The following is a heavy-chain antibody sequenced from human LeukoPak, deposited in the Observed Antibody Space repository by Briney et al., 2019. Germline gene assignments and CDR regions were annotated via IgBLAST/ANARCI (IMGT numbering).Heavy chain of an antibody. D-gene: IGHD6-13*01. J-gene: IGHJ6*02. Sequence: ASVKVSCKASGYTFTSYDINWVRQATGQGLEWMGWMNPNSGNTGYAQKFQGRVTMTRNTSISTAYMELSSLRSEDTAVDYCARVSSWYSHYGMDVWGQGTTVTVSS. CDR3: ARVSSWYSHYGMDV. CDR2: MNPNSGNT. CDR1: GYTFTSYD. V-gene: IGHV1-8*01.